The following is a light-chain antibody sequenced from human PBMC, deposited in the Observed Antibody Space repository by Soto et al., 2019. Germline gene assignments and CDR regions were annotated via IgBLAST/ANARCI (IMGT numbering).Light chain of an antibody. V-gene: IGKV3-15*01. CDR2: GAS. CDR1: QSVSSN. CDR3: HQYHNFPRT. Sequence: EIVMTQSPATLSVSPGERATLSCRASQSVSSNLAWYQQKPGQAPRLLIYGASTRATGIPARFSGSGSGTEFTLTISSLQSEDFATYYCHQYHNFPRTFGQGTKGDIK. J-gene: IGKJ1*01.